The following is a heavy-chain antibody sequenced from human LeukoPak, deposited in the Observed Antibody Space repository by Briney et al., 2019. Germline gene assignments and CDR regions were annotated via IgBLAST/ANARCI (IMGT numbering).Heavy chain of an antibody. Sequence: SGPALVKPTQTLTLTCTFSGFSLSTSGMCVSWIRQPPGNALEWLARIDWDDDKYYSTSLKTRLTISKDTSKNQVVLTMTNMDPVDTATYYCARIRDPAYSSSWYDDYWGQGTLVTVSS. V-gene: IGHV2-70*11. CDR2: IDWDDDK. D-gene: IGHD6-13*01. CDR3: ARIRDPAYSSSWYDDY. CDR1: GFSLSTSGMC. J-gene: IGHJ4*02.